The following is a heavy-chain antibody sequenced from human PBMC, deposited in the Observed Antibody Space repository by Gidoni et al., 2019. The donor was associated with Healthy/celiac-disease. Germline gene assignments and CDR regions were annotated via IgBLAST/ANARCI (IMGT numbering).Heavy chain of an antibody. CDR2: ISAYNGNT. V-gene: IGHV1-18*01. CDR3: ARSRGGEYCSSTSCYKYYYYYYGMDV. CDR1: GYTFTSYG. J-gene: IGHJ6*02. Sequence: QVQLVQSGAEVKKPGASVKVSCKASGYTFTSYGISWVRQAPGQGLEWMGWISAYNGNTNYAQKLQGRVTMTTDTSTSTAYMELRSLRSDDTAVYYCARSRGGEYCSSTSCYKYYYYYYGMDVWGQGTTVTVSS. D-gene: IGHD2-2*02.